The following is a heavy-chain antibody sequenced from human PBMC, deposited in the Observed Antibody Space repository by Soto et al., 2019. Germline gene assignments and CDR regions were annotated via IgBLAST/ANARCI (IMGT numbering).Heavy chain of an antibody. J-gene: IGHJ5*02. CDR3: ARDGDPESAFWRGPLGGGMFDP. Sequence: QVQLVQSGAEVKKPGSSVNVSCKTSGGTFGNSDVAWVRQAPGQGLEWMGGIVPMFGTANYAQKFQGRLTITADDSTTTAYMELRSLRSDDTAVYYCARDGDPESAFWRGPLGGGMFDPWGQGTLVTVSS. V-gene: IGHV1-69*12. CDR2: IVPMFGTA. CDR1: GGTFGNSD. D-gene: IGHD3-3*01.